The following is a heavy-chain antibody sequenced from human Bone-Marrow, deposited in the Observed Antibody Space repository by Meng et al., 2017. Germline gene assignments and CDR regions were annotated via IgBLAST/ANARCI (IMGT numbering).Heavy chain of an antibody. CDR3: ARVRVEYWYFDL. V-gene: IGHV4-4*02. Sequence: VELQDAGTGLGKPSGTLSLLCAFSGGSISSSNGWSWVRQPPGKGLEWIGEIYHSGSTTYNPSLKSRVTISVDKSKNQFSLKLSSVTAADTAVYYCARVRVEYWYFDLWGRGTLVTVSS. CDR1: GGSISSSNG. J-gene: IGHJ2*01. CDR2: IYHSGST.